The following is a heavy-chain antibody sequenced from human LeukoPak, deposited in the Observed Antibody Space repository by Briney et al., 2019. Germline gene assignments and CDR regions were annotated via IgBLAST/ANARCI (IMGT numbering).Heavy chain of an antibody. D-gene: IGHD1-26*01. CDR3: ARDTGRWEPNVDY. V-gene: IGHV1-8*01. CDR2: MKPNSGNT. J-gene: IGHJ4*02. Sequence: ASVKVSCKASGYTFTTYDINWVRQATGHGLEWMGWMKPNSGNTGYAQKLQGRVTMTTDTSTSTAYMELRSLRSDDTAVYYCARDTGRWEPNVDYWGQGTLVTVSS. CDR1: GYTFTTYD.